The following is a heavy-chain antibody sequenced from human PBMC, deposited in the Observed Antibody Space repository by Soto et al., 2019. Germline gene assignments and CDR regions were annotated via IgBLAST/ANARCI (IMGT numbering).Heavy chain of an antibody. D-gene: IGHD5-18*01. Sequence: GGSLRLSCAASGFTFSSYAMSWVRQAPGKGLEWVSAISGSGGSTYYADSVKGRFTISRDNSKNTLYLQMNSLRAEDTAVYYCAKDYIYNYGSSPFDYWGQGTLVTVSS. CDR2: ISGSGGST. CDR1: GFTFSSYA. V-gene: IGHV3-23*01. CDR3: AKDYIYNYGSSPFDY. J-gene: IGHJ4*02.